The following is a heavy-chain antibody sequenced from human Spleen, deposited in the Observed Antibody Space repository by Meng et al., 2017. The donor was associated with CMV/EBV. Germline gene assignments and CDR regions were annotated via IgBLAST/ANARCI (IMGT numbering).Heavy chain of an antibody. V-gene: IGHV4-39*07. CDR3: ARVPARFWSGYLDY. CDR2: IYYSGIT. J-gene: IGHJ4*02. Sequence: GSLRLSFTVSGGSISSSTYYWTWIRQPPGKGLEYIGSIYYSGITYYNPSLKSRVTILVDTSKNQFSLRLTSVTAADTAVYYCARVPARFWSGYLDYWGQGTLVTVSS. D-gene: IGHD3-3*01. CDR1: GGSISSSTYY.